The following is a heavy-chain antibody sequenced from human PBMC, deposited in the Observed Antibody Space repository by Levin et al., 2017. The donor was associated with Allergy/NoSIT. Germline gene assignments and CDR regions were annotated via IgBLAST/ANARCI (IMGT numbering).Heavy chain of an antibody. CDR2: IFSNDEK. CDR3: ARIWQYGSGSYPYYGMDV. D-gene: IGHD3-10*01. CDR1: GFSLSNARMG. J-gene: IGHJ6*02. Sequence: SGPTLVKPTETLTLTCTVSGFSLSNARMGVSWIRQPPGKALEWLAHIFSNDEKSYSTSLKSRLTISKDTSKSQVVLTMTNMDPVDTATYYCARIWQYGSGSYPYYGMDVWGQGTTVTVSS. V-gene: IGHV2-26*01.